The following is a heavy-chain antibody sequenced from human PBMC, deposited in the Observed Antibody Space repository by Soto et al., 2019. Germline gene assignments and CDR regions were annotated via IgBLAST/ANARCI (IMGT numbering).Heavy chain of an antibody. CDR1: GYTFTSYS. J-gene: IGHJ6*03. D-gene: IGHD1-1*01. V-gene: IGHV1-18*01. CDR2: ISAYNGNT. CDR3: ARKGGTTGTGYYYYMDV. Sequence: VSLKVSCKAPGYTFTSYSIGWARQAPGQGLEWMGWISAYNGNTNYAQKLQGRVTMTTDTSTSTAYMELRSLRSDDSAEYYCARKGGTTGTGYYYYMDVWGKGTTVTVSS.